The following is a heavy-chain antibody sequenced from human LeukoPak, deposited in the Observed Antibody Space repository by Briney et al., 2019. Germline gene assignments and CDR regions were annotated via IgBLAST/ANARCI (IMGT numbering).Heavy chain of an antibody. CDR1: GFTVSSNY. Sequence: PGGPLRLSCAASGFTVSSNYMNWVRQAPGKGLEWVSVIYSGGGTYFADSVKGRFTISRDNSKNTLYLQMNSLRAEDTAVYYCASGGTYCSGGRCYATEYCQHWGQGTLVTVSS. CDR3: ASGGTYCSGGRCYATEYCQH. J-gene: IGHJ1*01. D-gene: IGHD2-15*01. CDR2: IYSGGGT. V-gene: IGHV3-53*01.